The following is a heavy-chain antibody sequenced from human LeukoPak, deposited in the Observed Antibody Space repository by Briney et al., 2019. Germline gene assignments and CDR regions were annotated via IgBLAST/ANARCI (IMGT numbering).Heavy chain of an antibody. J-gene: IGHJ4*02. CDR1: GGSISSYY. CDR2: IYYSGST. Sequence: SETLSLACTVSGGSISSYYWSWIRQPPGKGLEWIGYIYYSGSTNYNPSLKSRVTISVDTSKNQFSLKLSSVTAADTAVYYCARGIYYDMRPGVTIDYWGQGTLVTVSS. D-gene: IGHD3-22*01. CDR3: ARGIYYDMRPGVTIDY. V-gene: IGHV4-59*01.